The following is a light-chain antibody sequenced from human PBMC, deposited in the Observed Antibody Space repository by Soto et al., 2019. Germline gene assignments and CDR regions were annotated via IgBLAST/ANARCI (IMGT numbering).Light chain of an antibody. Sequence: DFVMTQSPLSLSVTPGEPASISCRSSQSLLHTNRFNYLSWYLQKPGQSPELLIYLGSNRASGVPDHFSGSGSGTDVTLKITKVEAEDVGVYYCMQALQTPRTFGQGTRVEIK. CDR3: MQALQTPRT. J-gene: IGKJ1*01. V-gene: IGKV2-28*01. CDR2: LGS. CDR1: QSLLHTNRFNY.